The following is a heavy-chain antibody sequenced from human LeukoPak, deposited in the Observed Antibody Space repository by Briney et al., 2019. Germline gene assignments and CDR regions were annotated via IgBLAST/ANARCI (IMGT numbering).Heavy chain of an antibody. D-gene: IGHD3-22*01. CDR2: IYYSGST. V-gene: IGHV4-39*07. CDR3: ARDFYTLTYYYDSSGYKGQWY. J-gene: IGHJ4*02. CDR1: GGSISSSRYY. Sequence: SETLSLTCTVSGGSISSSRYYWGWIRQPPGKGLEWIGSIYYSGSTYYNPSLKSRVTISVDTSKNQFSLKLNSVTAADTAVYYCARDFYTLTYYYDSSGYKGQWYWGQGTLVTVSS.